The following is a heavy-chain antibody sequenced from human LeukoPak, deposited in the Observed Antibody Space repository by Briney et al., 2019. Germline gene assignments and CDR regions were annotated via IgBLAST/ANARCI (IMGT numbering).Heavy chain of an antibody. CDR1: GFTFSNYW. CDR3: AQRGIYYVFDY. D-gene: IGHD3-16*01. J-gene: IGHJ4*02. Sequence: PGGSLRLSCAASGFTFSNYWMSWVRQAPGKGLEWVANIKQDRSEEYYVDSVEGRFTVSRDNAKNSLYLQMNSLRAEDTAVYYCAQRGIYYVFDYWGQGALVTVSS. CDR2: IKQDRSEE. V-gene: IGHV3-7*03.